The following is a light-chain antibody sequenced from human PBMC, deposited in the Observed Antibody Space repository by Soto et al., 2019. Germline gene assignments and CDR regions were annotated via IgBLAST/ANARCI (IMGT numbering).Light chain of an antibody. J-gene: IGLJ2*01. CDR2: EVS. CDR1: SSDVGSYNL. V-gene: IGLV2-23*02. Sequence: QSALTQPASVSGSPGQSITISCTGTSSDVGSYNLVSWYQQHPGKAPKLMIYEVSKRPSGVSNRFSGSKSGNTASLTISGLQAEDEADYYCCSYAGTNTLLFGGGTKLT. CDR3: CSYAGTNTLL.